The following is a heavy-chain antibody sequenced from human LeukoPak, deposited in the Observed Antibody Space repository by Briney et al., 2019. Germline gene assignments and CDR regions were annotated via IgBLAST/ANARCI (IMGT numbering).Heavy chain of an antibody. CDR1: GGTFSSYA. Sequence: SVKVSCKASGGTFSSYAISWVRQAPGQGLEWMGGIIPIFGTANYAQKFQGRVTITTDESTSTAYMELSSLRSEDTAVYYCARERSTVGASPGAFDIWGQGTMVTVSS. D-gene: IGHD1-26*01. J-gene: IGHJ3*02. CDR2: IIPIFGTA. V-gene: IGHV1-69*05. CDR3: ARERSTVGASPGAFDI.